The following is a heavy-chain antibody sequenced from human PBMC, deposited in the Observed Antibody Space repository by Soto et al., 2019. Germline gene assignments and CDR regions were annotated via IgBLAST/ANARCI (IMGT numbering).Heavy chain of an antibody. D-gene: IGHD2-21*02. CDR2: ISYDGSNK. CDR1: GFTFSSYA. Sequence: QVQLVEPGGGVVQPGRSLRLSCAASGFTFSSYAMHWVRQAPGKGLEWVAVISYDGSNKYYADSVKGRFTISRDNSKNTLYLQMNSLRAEDTAVYYCARETVVTARTPVWDYWGQGTLVTVSS. CDR3: ARETVVTARTPVWDY. V-gene: IGHV3-30-3*01. J-gene: IGHJ4*02.